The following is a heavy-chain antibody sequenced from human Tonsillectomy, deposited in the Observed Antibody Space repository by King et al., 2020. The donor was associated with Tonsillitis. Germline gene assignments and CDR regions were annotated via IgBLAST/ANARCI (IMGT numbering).Heavy chain of an antibody. V-gene: IGHV1-18*01. D-gene: IGHD6-6*01. CDR2: ISTYNGNT. CDR1: GYTFTSHG. J-gene: IGHJ3*02. CDR3: ARDRLASRPEAFDI. Sequence: VQLVESGAEVKKPGASVKVSCKASGYTFTSHGISWVRQAPGHGLEWMGWISTYNGNTNYAQKLQGRVTMTTDTSTSTAYMELRSLRSDDTALYYCARDRLASRPEAFDIWGQGTMVTVSS.